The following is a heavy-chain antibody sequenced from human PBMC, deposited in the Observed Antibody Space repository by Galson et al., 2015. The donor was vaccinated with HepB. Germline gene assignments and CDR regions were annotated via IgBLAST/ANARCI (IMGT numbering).Heavy chain of an antibody. CDR3: AKASQVTCIGARRYPFDC. Sequence: SLRLSCAASGFTFNSYAMSWVRQAPGKGLEWVSTISGGSGTTYYADSVKGRFTISTDNSKDTVYLQMSSLRAEDTAIYYCAKASQVTCIGARRYPFDCWGQGALVTVSS. D-gene: IGHD2-15*01. CDR1: GFTFNSYA. J-gene: IGHJ4*02. CDR2: ISGGSGTT. V-gene: IGHV3-23*01.